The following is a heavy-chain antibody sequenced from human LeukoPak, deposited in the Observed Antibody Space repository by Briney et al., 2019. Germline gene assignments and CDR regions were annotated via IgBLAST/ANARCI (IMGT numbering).Heavy chain of an antibody. CDR1: GFTFDDYG. CDR2: IYYSGST. D-gene: IGHD6-19*01. V-gene: IGHV4-59*01. Sequence: LRLSCAASGFTFDDYGMIWIRQPPGKGLEWIGYIYYSGSTNYNPSLKSRVTISVDTSKTQFSLKLSSVTAADTAVYYCARDHSSGWARYFDLWGRGTLVTVSS. J-gene: IGHJ2*01. CDR3: ARDHSSGWARYFDL.